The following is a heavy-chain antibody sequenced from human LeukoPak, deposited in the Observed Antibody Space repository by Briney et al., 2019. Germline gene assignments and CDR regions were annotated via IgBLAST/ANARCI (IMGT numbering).Heavy chain of an antibody. J-gene: IGHJ4*02. V-gene: IGHV4-30-2*01. CDR3: ARDGYCSSTSCYGAAYYFDY. D-gene: IGHD2-2*03. CDR2: IYHSGST. Sequence: SETLSLTCTVSGGSISSGGYYWSWIRQPPGKGLEWIGYIYHSGSTYYNPSLKSRVTISVDRSKNQFFLKLSSVTAADTAVYYCARDGYCSSTSCYGAAYYFDYWGQGTLVTVSS. CDR1: GGSISSGGYY.